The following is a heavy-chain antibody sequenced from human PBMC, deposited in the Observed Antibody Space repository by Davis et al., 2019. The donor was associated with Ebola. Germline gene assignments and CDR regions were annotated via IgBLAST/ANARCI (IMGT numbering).Heavy chain of an antibody. CDR2: ISYSGNP. V-gene: IGHV4-31*03. CDR1: GASITSSGYY. D-gene: IGHD1-1*01. J-gene: IGHJ4*02. Sequence: PSETLSLTCSVSGASITSSGYYWTWIRQHPAKGLEWTGYISYSGNPYYNPSLKSRVVVSLDTSQNQFSLKLSSVTAADTAVYYCARENWDDHFFDHWGQGTLVAVSS. CDR3: ARENWDDHFFDH.